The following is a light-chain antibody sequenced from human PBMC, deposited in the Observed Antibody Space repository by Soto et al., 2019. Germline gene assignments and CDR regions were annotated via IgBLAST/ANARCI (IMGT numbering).Light chain of an antibody. CDR2: KAS. J-gene: IGKJ5*01. V-gene: IGKV1-5*03. Sequence: DIQMTQSPSTLSASVGDRVTVTCRASQSISTYLAWYQQKPGKAPKVLIYKASSLESGVPSRFSGSGSETEFTLTISSLQPEDFATYYCQQANSFPLTFGQGTRLEI. CDR1: QSISTY. CDR3: QQANSFPLT.